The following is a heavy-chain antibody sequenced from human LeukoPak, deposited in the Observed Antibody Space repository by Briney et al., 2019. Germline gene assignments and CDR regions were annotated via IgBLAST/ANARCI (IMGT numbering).Heavy chain of an antibody. CDR1: GYSFTSYG. D-gene: IGHD2-15*01. J-gene: IGHJ5*02. Sequence: ASVKVSCKTAGYSFTSYGVTWVRQAPGQGLEWMGWIGGYTGHTNYVQKFQGRVTMTTDTSTSTAYMELRSLTSDDTAVYYCARDGSCSGGSCAMDGWFDPWGQGTLVTVSS. V-gene: IGHV1-18*01. CDR3: ARDGSCSGGSCAMDGWFDP. CDR2: IGGYTGHT.